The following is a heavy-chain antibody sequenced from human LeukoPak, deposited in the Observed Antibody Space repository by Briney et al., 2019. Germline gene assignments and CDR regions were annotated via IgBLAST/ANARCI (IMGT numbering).Heavy chain of an antibody. J-gene: IGHJ6*02. D-gene: IGHD2-2*01. Sequence: SVTVSCKASGGTFSSYAISWVRQAPGQGLEWMGRIIPIPGIANYAQKFQGRVTITADKSTSTAYMELSSLRSEDTAVYYCARRQVVPAAMGGYYYYGMDVWGQGTTVTVSS. CDR2: IIPIPGIA. CDR3: ARRQVVPAAMGGYYYYGMDV. V-gene: IGHV1-69*04. CDR1: GGTFSSYA.